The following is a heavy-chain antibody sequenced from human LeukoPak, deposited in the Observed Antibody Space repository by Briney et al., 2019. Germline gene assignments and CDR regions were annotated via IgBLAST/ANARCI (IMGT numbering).Heavy chain of an antibody. Sequence: GGSLRLSCAASGFTFSSYSMNWVRQAPGKGLEWVSSISSSSSYIYYADSVKGRFTISRDNSKNTLYLQMNSLRAEDTAVYCCASPVNYGDYVPFDYWGQGTLVTVSS. D-gene: IGHD4-17*01. V-gene: IGHV3-21*01. CDR2: ISSSSSYI. J-gene: IGHJ4*02. CDR1: GFTFSSYS. CDR3: ASPVNYGDYVPFDY.